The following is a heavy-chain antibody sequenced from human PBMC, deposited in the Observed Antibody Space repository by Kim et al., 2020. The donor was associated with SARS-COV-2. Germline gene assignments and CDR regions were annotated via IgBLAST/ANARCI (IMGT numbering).Heavy chain of an antibody. CDR1: GFTFSSYG. J-gene: IGHJ6*02. CDR3: AKDPNVWWWYYGMDV. D-gene: IGHD2-21*01. Sequence: GGSLRLSCAASGFTFSSYGMHWVRQAPGKGLEWVAVISYDGSNKYYADSVKGRFTISRDNSKNTLYLQMNSLRAEDTAVYYCAKDPNVWWWYYGMDVWGQGTTVTVSS. V-gene: IGHV3-30*18. CDR2: ISYDGSNK.